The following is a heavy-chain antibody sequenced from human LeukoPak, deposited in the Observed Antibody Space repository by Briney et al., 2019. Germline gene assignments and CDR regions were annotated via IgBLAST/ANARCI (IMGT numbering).Heavy chain of an antibody. CDR3: AKSRSITTYYYDSSGYYLPPYFDY. CDR2: IGGSGGST. J-gene: IGHJ4*02. V-gene: IGHV3-23*01. Sequence: GGSLRLSCAASGFTFSSYAMSWVRQAPGKGLEWVSAIGGSGGSTYYADSVKGRFTISRDNSKNTLYLQMNSLRAEDTAVYYCAKSRSITTYYYDSSGYYLPPYFDYWGQGTLVTVSS. D-gene: IGHD3-22*01. CDR1: GFTFSSYA.